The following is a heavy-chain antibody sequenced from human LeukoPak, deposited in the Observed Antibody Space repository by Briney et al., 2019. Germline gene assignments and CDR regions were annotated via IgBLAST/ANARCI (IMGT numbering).Heavy chain of an antibody. CDR3: ASGVLISVGIQLNY. V-gene: IGHV1-2*02. D-gene: IGHD5-18*01. CDR2: INPNSGGT. CDR1: GFTFSDST. Sequence: SGGSLRLSCAASGFTFSDSTVHWVRQAPGQGLEWMGWINPNSGGTNYAQKFQGRVTMTRDTSISTAYMELSRLRSDDTAVYYCASGVLISVGIQLNYWGQGTLVTVSS. J-gene: IGHJ4*02.